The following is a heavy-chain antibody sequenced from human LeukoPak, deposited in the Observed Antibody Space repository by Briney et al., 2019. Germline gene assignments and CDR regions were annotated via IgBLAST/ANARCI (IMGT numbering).Heavy chain of an antibody. V-gene: IGHV1-8*03. J-gene: IGHJ3*02. Sequence: GASVKVSCKASGYTFTSYDINWVRQATGQGLEWMGWMNPNSGNTGYAQKFQGRVTITRNTSISTAYMELSSLRSEDTAVYYCARVGGGSSGYYQDAFDIWGQGTMVTVSS. CDR3: ARVGGGSSGYYQDAFDI. D-gene: IGHD3-22*01. CDR2: MNPNSGNT. CDR1: GYTFTSYD.